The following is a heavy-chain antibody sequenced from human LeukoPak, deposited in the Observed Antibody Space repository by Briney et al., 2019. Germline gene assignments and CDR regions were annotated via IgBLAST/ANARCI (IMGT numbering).Heavy chain of an antibody. J-gene: IGHJ4*02. Sequence: GGSLRLSCVASGFIFSSYGMHWVRRTPGKGLEWVAFIRSDGRDKYYADSVKGRFTISRDTSTNTLYLQMNDLRTEDTAPYYCVKDEDWGFGSWGQGTPVTVSS. CDR2: IRSDGRDK. D-gene: IGHD7-27*01. CDR1: GFIFSSYG. CDR3: VKDEDWGFGS. V-gene: IGHV3-30*02.